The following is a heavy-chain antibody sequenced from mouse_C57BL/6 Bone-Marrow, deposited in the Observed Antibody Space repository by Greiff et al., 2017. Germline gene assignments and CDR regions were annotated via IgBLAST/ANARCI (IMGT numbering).Heavy chain of an antibody. CDR1: GFSLTSYG. V-gene: IGHV2-2*01. J-gene: IGHJ4*01. Sequence: VMLVESGPGLVQPSQSLSITCTVSGFSLTSYGVHWVRQSPGKGLEWLGVIWSGGSTDYNAAFISRLSISKDNSKSQVFFKMNSLQADDTAIYYCARKRVGRDYAMDYWGQGTSVTVSS. CDR2: IWSGGST. CDR3: ARKRVGRDYAMDY. D-gene: IGHD4-1*01.